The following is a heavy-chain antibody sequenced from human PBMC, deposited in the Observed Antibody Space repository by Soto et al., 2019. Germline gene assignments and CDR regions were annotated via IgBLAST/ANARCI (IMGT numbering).Heavy chain of an antibody. J-gene: IGHJ6*02. CDR3: ARPVVVAATHYYYGMDV. Sequence: QVQLVQSGAKVKKPGSSVKVSCKASGGTFSSYAIGWVRQAPGQGLEWMGGIIPIFGTANYAQKFQGRVTITVDESTSTAYMELSSLRSEDTAVYYCARPVVVAATHYYYGMDVWGQGTTVTVSS. CDR2: IIPIFGTA. V-gene: IGHV1-69*01. D-gene: IGHD2-15*01. CDR1: GGTFSSYA.